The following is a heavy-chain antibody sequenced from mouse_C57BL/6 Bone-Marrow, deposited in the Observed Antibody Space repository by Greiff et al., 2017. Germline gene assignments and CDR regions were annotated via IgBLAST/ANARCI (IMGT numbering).Heavy chain of an antibody. J-gene: IGHJ2*01. D-gene: IGHD1-1*01. CDR1: GYAFSSYW. CDR3: ARSATVVARGDY. Sequence: QVQLQQSGPELVKPGASVKISCKASGYAFSSYWMNWVKQRPGKGLEWIGRIYPGNGDTNYNRKFKGKATLTADKSASTAYMQLCSLTSEDSAVDFCARSATVVARGDYWGQGTTLTVSS. V-gene: IGHV1-82*01. CDR2: IYPGNGDT.